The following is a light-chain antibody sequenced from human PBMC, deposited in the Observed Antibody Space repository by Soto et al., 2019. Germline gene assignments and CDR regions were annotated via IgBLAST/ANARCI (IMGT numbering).Light chain of an antibody. CDR3: QQSYSTPVN. J-gene: IGKJ2*01. CDR1: QSISSY. Sequence: DIQMTQSPSSLSASVGDRVTITCRASQSISSYLNWYQQKPGKAPKLLIYAASSLQSGVQSRFSGSGSGTDFTLTISSLQPEDSETYYCQQSYSTPVNFGQGTKLEIK. V-gene: IGKV1-39*01. CDR2: AAS.